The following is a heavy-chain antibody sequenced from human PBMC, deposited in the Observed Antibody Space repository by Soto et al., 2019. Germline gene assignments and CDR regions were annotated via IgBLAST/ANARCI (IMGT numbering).Heavy chain of an antibody. CDR1: GFTFSSYA. Sequence: AGGSLRLSCAASGFTFSSYAMHWVRQAPGKGLEWVAVISYDGSNKYYADSVKGRFTISRDNSKNTLYLQMNSLRAEDTAVYYCAKQLVDHVEAFDIWGQGTMVTVSS. CDR2: ISYDGSNK. CDR3: AKQLVDHVEAFDI. D-gene: IGHD6-6*01. V-gene: IGHV3-30*04. J-gene: IGHJ3*02.